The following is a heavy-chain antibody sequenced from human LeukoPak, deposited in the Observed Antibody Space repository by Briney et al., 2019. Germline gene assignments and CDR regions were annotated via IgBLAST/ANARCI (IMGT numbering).Heavy chain of an antibody. V-gene: IGHV4-30-4*01. Sequence: SQTLSLTCTVSGGSISSGDYYWSWIRQPPGKGLEWIGYIYYSGSTYYNPSLKSRVTISVDTSKNQFSLKLSSVTAADTAVYYCARERRRENGYYESAFIDYWGQGTLVTVSS. CDR1: GGSISSGDYY. J-gene: IGHJ4*02. CDR2: IYYSGST. CDR3: ARERRRENGYYESAFIDY. D-gene: IGHD3-22*01.